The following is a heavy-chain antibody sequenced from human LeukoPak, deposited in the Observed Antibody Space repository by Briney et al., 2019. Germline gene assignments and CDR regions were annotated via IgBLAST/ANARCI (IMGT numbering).Heavy chain of an antibody. CDR1: GYTFTGYY. CDR2: MNPNSGNT. Sequence: ASVKVSCKASGYTFTGYYMHWVRQAPGQGLEWMGWMNPNSGNTGYAQKFQGRVTITRNTSISTAYMELSSLRSEDTAVYYCASFAREGYYFDYWGQGTLVTVSS. D-gene: IGHD1-26*01. V-gene: IGHV1-8*03. CDR3: ASFAREGYYFDY. J-gene: IGHJ4*02.